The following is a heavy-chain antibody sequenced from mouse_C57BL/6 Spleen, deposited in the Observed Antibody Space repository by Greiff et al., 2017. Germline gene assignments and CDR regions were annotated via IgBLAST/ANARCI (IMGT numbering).Heavy chain of an antibody. V-gene: IGHV1-55*01. CDR3: ASTRMITTGFAY. D-gene: IGHD2-4*01. Sequence: QVHVKQPGAELVKPGASVKMSCKASGYTFTSYWITWVKQRPGQGLEWIGDIYPGSGSTNYNEKFKSKATLTVDTSSSTAYMQLSSLTSEDSAVYYCASTRMITTGFAYWGQGTLVTVSA. CDR1: GYTFTSYW. J-gene: IGHJ3*01. CDR2: IYPGSGST.